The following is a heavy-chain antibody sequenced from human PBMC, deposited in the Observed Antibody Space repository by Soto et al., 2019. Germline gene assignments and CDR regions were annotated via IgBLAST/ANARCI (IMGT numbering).Heavy chain of an antibody. V-gene: IGHV1-8*01. J-gene: IGHJ4*02. CDR3: AKAPHTIFGVVNTFDY. CDR2: MNPNSGNT. Sequence: ASVKVSCKASGYTFTSYDINWVRQATGQGLEWMGWMNPNSGNTGYAQKFQGRVTMTRNTTISTAYMELSSLRSEDTAVYYCAKAPHTIFGVVNTFDYWGQGTLVTVSS. CDR1: GYTFTSYD. D-gene: IGHD3-3*01.